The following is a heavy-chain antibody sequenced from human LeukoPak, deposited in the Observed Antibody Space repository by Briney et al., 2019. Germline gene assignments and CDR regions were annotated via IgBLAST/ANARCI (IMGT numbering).Heavy chain of an antibody. CDR3: ARLWFGELHFDY. CDR1: GGSISSSSYY. CDR2: IYYSGST. Sequence: ASETLSLTCTVSGGSISSSSYYWGWIRQPPGKGLEWIGSIYYSGSTYYNPSLKSRVTISVDTSKNQFSLKLSSVTAADTAVYYCARLWFGELHFDYWGQGTLVTVSS. D-gene: IGHD3-10*01. J-gene: IGHJ4*02. V-gene: IGHV4-39*07.